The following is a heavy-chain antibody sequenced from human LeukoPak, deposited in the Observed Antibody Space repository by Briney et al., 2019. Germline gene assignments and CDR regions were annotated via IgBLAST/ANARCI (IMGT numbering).Heavy chain of an antibody. CDR1: GGSFSGYY. J-gene: IGHJ5*02. CDR3: ATVNNWFDP. CDR2: IHTSGST. Sequence: SETLSLTCAVYGGSFSGYYWSWIRQPAGKGLEWIGRIHTSGSTNYSPSLKSRVSMSVDTSKNQFSLKLSSVTAADTAVYYCATVNNWFDPWGQGTLVTVSS. D-gene: IGHD2/OR15-2a*01. V-gene: IGHV4-59*10.